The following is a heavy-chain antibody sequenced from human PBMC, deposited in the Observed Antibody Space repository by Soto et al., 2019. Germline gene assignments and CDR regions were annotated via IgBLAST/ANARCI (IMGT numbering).Heavy chain of an antibody. CDR3: ARVSAIVVVVAAPWWFDP. CDR2: ISAYNGNT. D-gene: IGHD2-15*01. V-gene: IGHV1-18*01. Sequence: ASVKVSCKASGYTFTSYGISWVRQAPGQGLEWMGWISAYNGNTNYAQKLQGRVTMTTDTSTSTAYMELRSLRSDDTAVYYCARVSAIVVVVAAPWWFDPWGPGTLVTVSS. J-gene: IGHJ5*02. CDR1: GYTFTSYG.